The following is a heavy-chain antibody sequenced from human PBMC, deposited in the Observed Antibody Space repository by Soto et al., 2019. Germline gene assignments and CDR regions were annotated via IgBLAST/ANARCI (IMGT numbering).Heavy chain of an antibody. D-gene: IGHD3-10*01. CDR2: IIPSVGST. V-gene: IGHV1-46*01. CDR3: ARDIMGITMVRGVIIKNGMDV. J-gene: IGHJ6*02. CDR1: GYTFTSYY. Sequence: ASVKVSCKASGYTFTSYYMHWVRQAPGQGLEWMGIIIPSVGSTSYAQKFQGRVTITTDESTSTAYMELSSLRSEDTAVYYCARDIMGITMVRGVIIKNGMDVWGQGTTVTVSS.